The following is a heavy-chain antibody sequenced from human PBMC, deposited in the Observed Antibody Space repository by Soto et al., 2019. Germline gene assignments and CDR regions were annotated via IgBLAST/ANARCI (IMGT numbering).Heavy chain of an antibody. Sequence: SETLSLTCTVSGSSNSRSSYYWGWIRQPPGKGLEWIGSIYYSGSTYYNSSLKSRVTISVDTSKNQFSLDLNSVTAADTAVYYCAIHEPSSGYYVNWFDPWGQRTLVTVSS. CDR3: AIHEPSSGYYVNWFDP. J-gene: IGHJ5*02. D-gene: IGHD3-22*01. CDR2: IYYSGST. V-gene: IGHV4-39*01. CDR1: GSSNSRSSYY.